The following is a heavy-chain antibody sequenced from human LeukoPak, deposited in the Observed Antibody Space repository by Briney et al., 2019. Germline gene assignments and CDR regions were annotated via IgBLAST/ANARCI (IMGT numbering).Heavy chain of an antibody. CDR1: GFTFSSYS. CDR2: ISSSGNTI. Sequence: PGGSLRLSCAAPGFTFSSYSMNWVRQAPGKGLEWVSYISSSGNTIDYADSVKGRFTISRDNAKNSLSLQMNNLRAEDTAVYYCARCRGYSYGYEDFWGQGTLVTVSS. CDR3: ARCRGYSYGYEDF. V-gene: IGHV3-48*04. D-gene: IGHD5-18*01. J-gene: IGHJ4*02.